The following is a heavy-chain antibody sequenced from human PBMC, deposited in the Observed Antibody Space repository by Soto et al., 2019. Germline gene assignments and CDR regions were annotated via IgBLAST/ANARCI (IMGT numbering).Heavy chain of an antibody. CDR2: ISAYNGNT. D-gene: IGHD3-16*02. CDR1: GYTFTSYG. CDR3: ARDIDRRYYYYMDV. V-gene: IGHV1-18*01. Sequence: EASVKVSCKASGYTFTSYGISWVRQAPGQGLEWMGWISAYNGNTNYAQKLQGRVTMTTDTSTSTAYMELRSLRSDDTAVYYCARDIDRRYYYYMDVWGKGTTVTVSS. J-gene: IGHJ6*03.